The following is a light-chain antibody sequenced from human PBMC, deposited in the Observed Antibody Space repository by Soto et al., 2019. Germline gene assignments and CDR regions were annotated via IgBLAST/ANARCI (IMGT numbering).Light chain of an antibody. CDR2: GAN. CDR3: CSYAGNDVYV. V-gene: IGLV2-23*01. J-gene: IGLJ1*01. Sequence: QSALTQPASVSGSPGQSITISCTGTSSDVGSYNLVSWYQQHPGKAPKLIIYGANSRPSGVSSRFSGSKSGNSASLRISGLQAEDEADYYCCSYAGNDVYVFGTGTKVTVL. CDR1: SSDVGSYNL.